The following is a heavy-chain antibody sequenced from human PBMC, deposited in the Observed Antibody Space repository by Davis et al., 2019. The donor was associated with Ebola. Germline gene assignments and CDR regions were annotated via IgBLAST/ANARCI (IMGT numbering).Heavy chain of an antibody. J-gene: IGHJ4*02. V-gene: IGHV4-34*01. D-gene: IGHD5-12*01. CDR1: GGSFSGYY. CDR2: INHSGST. CDR3: ARSPRWLRFSFFDY. Sequence: GSLRLSCAVYGGSFSGYYWSWIRQPPGKGLEWIGEINHSGSTNYNPSLKSRVTISVDTSKNQFSLKLSSVTAADTAVYYCARSPRWLRFSFFDYWGQGTLVTVSS.